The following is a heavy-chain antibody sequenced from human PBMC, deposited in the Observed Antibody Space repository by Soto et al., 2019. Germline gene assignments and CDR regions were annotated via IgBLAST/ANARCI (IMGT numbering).Heavy chain of an antibody. J-gene: IGHJ4*02. Sequence: GGSLRLSCAASGFTFSSYAMSWVRQAPGKGLEWVSAISGSGGSTYYADSVKGRFTVSRDNSKNTLYLQMNSLRAEDTAVYYCANSYSSGTFDYWGQGTLVTVSS. D-gene: IGHD6-19*01. CDR2: ISGSGGST. CDR1: GFTFSSYA. V-gene: IGHV3-23*01. CDR3: ANSYSSGTFDY.